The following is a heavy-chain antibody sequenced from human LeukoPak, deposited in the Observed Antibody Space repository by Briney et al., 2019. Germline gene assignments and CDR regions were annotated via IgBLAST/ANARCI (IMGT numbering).Heavy chain of an antibody. CDR3: ARWGIVGHDAFDL. Sequence: GGSLRLSCAGSGFTFNRFGVHWVRQAPGKGLEWVALIRYDGNDHWYGDSAKGRFTISRDNSRDTVYLQMDGLREEDTAVYYCARWGIVGHDAFDLWGQGTMVTVSS. V-gene: IGHV3-30*02. J-gene: IGHJ3*01. CDR2: IRYDGNDH. CDR1: GFTFNRFG. D-gene: IGHD2-15*01.